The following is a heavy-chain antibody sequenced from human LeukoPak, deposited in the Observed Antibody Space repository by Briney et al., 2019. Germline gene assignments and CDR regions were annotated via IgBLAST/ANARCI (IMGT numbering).Heavy chain of an antibody. V-gene: IGHV1-24*01. J-gene: IGHJ6*02. Sequence: ASVKVSCKVSGYTLTELSMHWVRQAPGKGLEWMGGFDPEDGETIYAQKFQGRVTMTEDTSTDTAYMELSSLRSEDTAVYYCATLYCSSTSCYTGDYYYYYGMDVWGQGTTVTVSS. D-gene: IGHD2-2*02. CDR2: FDPEDGET. CDR1: GYTLTELS. CDR3: ATLYCSSTSCYTGDYYYYYGMDV.